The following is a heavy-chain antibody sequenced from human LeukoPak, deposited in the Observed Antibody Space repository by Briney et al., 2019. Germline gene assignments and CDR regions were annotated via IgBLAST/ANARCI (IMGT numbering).Heavy chain of an antibody. J-gene: IGHJ4*02. CDR3: SRNGLVDFDY. D-gene: IGHD1-1*01. CDR2: IRRRAYGGAA. CDR1: GFAFDDFA. V-gene: IGHV3-49*04. Sequence: GQSLRLSCTTSGFAFDDFAMSWVRQPAGKGLEWVGFIRRRAYGGAAEYAASVKGRFIISRDDSKGIAYLQMNSLKTEDTAVYYSSRNGLVDFDYWGQGSRVIVSP.